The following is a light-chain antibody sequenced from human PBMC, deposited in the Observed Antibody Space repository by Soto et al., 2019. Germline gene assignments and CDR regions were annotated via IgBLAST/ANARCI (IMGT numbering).Light chain of an antibody. CDR2: GAS. CDR3: PPYHAWPPRT. Sequence: DIVMAQSPATLSVSPGERATLSCRASQSVSSNLAWYQQKPGQAPRLLIYGASTRATGIPTRFSGRGSGTELTLTIRRLQSDDFALYYRPPYHAWPPRTFVKGTKVDIX. J-gene: IGKJ1*01. V-gene: IGKV3-15*01. CDR1: QSVSSN.